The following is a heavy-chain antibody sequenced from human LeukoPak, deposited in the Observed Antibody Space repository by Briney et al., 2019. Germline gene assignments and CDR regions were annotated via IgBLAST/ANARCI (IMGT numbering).Heavy chain of an antibody. CDR2: INHSGST. V-gene: IGHV4-34*01. J-gene: IGHJ6*02. CDR1: GGPFSGYY. Sequence: PSETLSLTCAVYGGPFSGYYWSWIRQPPGKGLEWIGEINHSGSTNYNPSLKSRVTISVDTSKNQFSLKLSSVTAADTAVYYCARGLSIAARPYYYYYGMDVWGQGTTVTVSS. D-gene: IGHD6-6*01. CDR3: ARGLSIAARPYYYYYGMDV.